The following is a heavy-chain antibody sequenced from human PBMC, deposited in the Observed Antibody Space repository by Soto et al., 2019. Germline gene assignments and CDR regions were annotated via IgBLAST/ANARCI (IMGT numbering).Heavy chain of an antibody. CDR1: GFTFSDYA. CDR3: AKSSSRVTYYFDY. V-gene: IGHV3-23*01. Sequence: GGSLRLSCAASGFTFSDYAMTWVRQAPGKGLEWVSGITVTGVSTYYAASVKGRFTFSRDNSQNTLYLEINSLRAEDTAVYYCAKSSSRVTYYFDYWGQGTLVTVSS. J-gene: IGHJ4*02. D-gene: IGHD6-6*01. CDR2: ITVTGVST.